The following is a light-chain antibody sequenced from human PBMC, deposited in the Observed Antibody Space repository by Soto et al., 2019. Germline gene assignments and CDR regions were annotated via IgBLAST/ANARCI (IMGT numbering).Light chain of an antibody. CDR2: DAS. J-gene: IGKJ4*01. Sequence: SVLTKSSATLFLSPGERATLSCRASQSVSSYLACYQQIPGQAPMLLIYDASNRATGIPARFSGSWSWTDFTLTISRLQPEDFAVYYCQQCSTWPLTFGGGTQVDIK. CDR1: QSVSSY. V-gene: IGKV3-11*01. CDR3: QQCSTWPLT.